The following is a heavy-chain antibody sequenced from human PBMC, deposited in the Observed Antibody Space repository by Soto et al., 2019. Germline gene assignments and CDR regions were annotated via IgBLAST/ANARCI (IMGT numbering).Heavy chain of an antibody. Sequence: SETLSLTCTVSGGSISSGGYYWSWIRQHPGKGLEWIGYIYYSGSTYYNPSLRSRVTISVDTSKNQFSLKLSSVTAADTAVYYCARDYGDDAFDIWGQGTTVTVSS. D-gene: IGHD4-17*01. CDR2: IYYSGST. CDR1: GGSISSGGYY. V-gene: IGHV4-31*03. CDR3: ARDYGDDAFDI. J-gene: IGHJ3*02.